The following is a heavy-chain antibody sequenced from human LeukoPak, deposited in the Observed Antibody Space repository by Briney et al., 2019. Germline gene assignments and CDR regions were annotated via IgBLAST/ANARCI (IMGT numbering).Heavy chain of an antibody. CDR3: ARSTYYDFWSGTCDY. CDR2: ISSSSSYI. D-gene: IGHD3-3*01. V-gene: IGHV3-21*01. J-gene: IGHJ4*02. Sequence: GGSLRLSCAASGFTFSSYSMNWVRQAPGKGLEWVSSISSSSSYIYYADSVKGRFTISRDNAKNSLYLQMNSLRAEDTAVYYCARSTYYDFWSGTCDYWGQGTLVTVSS. CDR1: GFTFSSYS.